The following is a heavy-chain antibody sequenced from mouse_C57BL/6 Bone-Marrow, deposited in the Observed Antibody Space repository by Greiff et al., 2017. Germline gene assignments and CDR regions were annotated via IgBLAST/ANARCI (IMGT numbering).Heavy chain of an antibody. Sequence: EVQVVESGAELVRPGASVKLSCTASGFNIKDDYMHWVKQRPEQGLEWIGWIDPENGDTEYASKFQGKATIPADTSSNTAYLQLSSLTSEDTAVYYCTTDYSNYVGVSWFAYWGQGTLVTVSA. CDR3: TTDYSNYVGVSWFAY. J-gene: IGHJ3*01. V-gene: IGHV14-4*01. D-gene: IGHD2-5*01. CDR2: IDPENGDT. CDR1: GFNIKDDY.